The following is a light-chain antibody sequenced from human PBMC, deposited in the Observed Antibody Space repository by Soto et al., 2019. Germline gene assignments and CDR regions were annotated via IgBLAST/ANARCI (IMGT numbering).Light chain of an antibody. V-gene: IGLV1-47*01. CDR3: SSWDDRSATLV. CDR2: RND. Sequence: QSILTQPPSASVAPGQRVSISCSGSNSNIAKNNVYWYQQLPGTAPKLLIFRNDQRPSGVPDRFSGSKSGSSASLAISGLXXXXXXXXYCSSWDDRSATLVFGGGTKVTVL. CDR1: NSNIAKNN. J-gene: IGLJ2*01.